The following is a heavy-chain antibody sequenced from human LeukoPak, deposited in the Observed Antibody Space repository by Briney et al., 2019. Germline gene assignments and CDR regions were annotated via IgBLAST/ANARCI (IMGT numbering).Heavy chain of an antibody. J-gene: IGHJ4*02. CDR2: IYPGDSDT. CDR1: EDSFTNYW. V-gene: IGHV5-51*01. CDR3: ARGEYYDILTGYFED. Sequence: GESLKISCKGSEDSFTNYWIGWVRQLPGKGLECMGIIYPGDSDTRYSPSFQGQVTISADKSSSTAYLQWSSLKASDIAMYYCARGEYYDILTGYFEDWGQGTLVTVSS. D-gene: IGHD3-9*01.